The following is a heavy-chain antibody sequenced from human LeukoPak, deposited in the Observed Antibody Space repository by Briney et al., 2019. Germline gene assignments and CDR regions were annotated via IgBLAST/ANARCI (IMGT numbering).Heavy chain of an antibody. CDR3: ARVTTVATHFDY. Sequence: GGSLRLSCAASGFTFSSFSMNWVREAPGNGLKWVSYISSSSSTIYYAHSVKGRFTISRDNAKNSLYLQMNSLGDEDTAVYHRARVTTVATHFDYWGQGTLVTVSS. CDR1: GFTFSSFS. CDR2: ISSSSSTI. V-gene: IGHV3-48*02. D-gene: IGHD4-17*01. J-gene: IGHJ4*02.